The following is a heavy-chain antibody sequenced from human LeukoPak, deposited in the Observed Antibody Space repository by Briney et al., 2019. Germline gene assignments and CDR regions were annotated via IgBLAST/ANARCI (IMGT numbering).Heavy chain of an antibody. CDR3: AQAGRYCSGGSCYGYYYYYGMDV. CDR1: GFTFSSYS. CDR2: IYSGRST. V-gene: IGHV3-66*01. J-gene: IGHJ6*02. Sequence: GGSLRLSCAASGFTFSSYSMNSVRQAPGEGLERVSVIYSGRSTYYADSVKGRFTISRDNSKNTLYLQMNSLRAEDTAVYYCAQAGRYCSGGSCYGYYYYYGMDVWGQGTTVTVSS. D-gene: IGHD2-15*01.